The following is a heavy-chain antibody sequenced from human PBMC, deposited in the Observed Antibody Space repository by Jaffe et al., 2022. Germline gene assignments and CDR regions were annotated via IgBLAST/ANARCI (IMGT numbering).Heavy chain of an antibody. J-gene: IGHJ5*02. CDR3: ARGLRDVFRRYYGSGSYYRGFDP. D-gene: IGHD3-10*01. CDR1: GGSFSGYY. Sequence: QVQLQQWGAGLLKPSETLSLTCAVYGGSFSGYYWSWIRQPPGKGLEWIGEINHSGSTNYNPSLKSRVTISVDTSKNQFSLKLSSVTAADTAVYYCARGLRDVFRRYYGSGSYYRGFDPWGQGTLVTVSS. V-gene: IGHV4-34*01. CDR2: INHSGST.